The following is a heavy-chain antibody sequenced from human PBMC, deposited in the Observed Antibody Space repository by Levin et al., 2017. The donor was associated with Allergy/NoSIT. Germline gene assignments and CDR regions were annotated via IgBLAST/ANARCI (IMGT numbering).Heavy chain of an antibody. CDR3: ARAGGNSSSWYAQGY. CDR2: IYSGGST. V-gene: IGHV3-53*01. Sequence: GGSLRLSCAASGFTVSSNYMSWVRQAPGKGLEWVSVIYSGGSTYYADSVKGRFTISRDNSKNTLYLQMNSLRAEDTAVYYCARAGGNSSSWYAQGYWGQGTLVTVSS. D-gene: IGHD6-13*01. J-gene: IGHJ4*02. CDR1: GFTVSSNY.